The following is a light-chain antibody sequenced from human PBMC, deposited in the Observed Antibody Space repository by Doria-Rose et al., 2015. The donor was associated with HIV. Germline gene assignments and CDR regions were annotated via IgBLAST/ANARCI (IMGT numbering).Light chain of an antibody. J-gene: IGKJ1*01. Sequence: TQSPSSLSASIGDRVTITCRASQTVSTYLNWFQQEPGKAPKLLIYPASRLQSGVPSRFSGSGSGTDFTLTISGLQPGDFATYYCQQTYSSPPWTVGQGTKFE. CDR1: QTVSTY. CDR2: PAS. V-gene: IGKV1-39*01. CDR3: QQTYSSPPWT.